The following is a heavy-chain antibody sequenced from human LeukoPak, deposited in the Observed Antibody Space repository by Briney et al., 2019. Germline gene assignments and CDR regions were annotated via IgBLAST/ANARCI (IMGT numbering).Heavy chain of an antibody. Sequence: ESLKISCKGLGYSFSIYWIAWVRQMPGKGLEWMGIIYGGDSDDRYSPSFQGQVTISADKSMNTAYLQWSSLKASDTAMYYCTRRGSGYDHWHFDYWGQGTLVTVSS. J-gene: IGHJ4*02. D-gene: IGHD5-12*01. CDR2: IYGGDSDD. V-gene: IGHV5-51*01. CDR3: TRRGSGYDHWHFDY. CDR1: GYSFSIYW.